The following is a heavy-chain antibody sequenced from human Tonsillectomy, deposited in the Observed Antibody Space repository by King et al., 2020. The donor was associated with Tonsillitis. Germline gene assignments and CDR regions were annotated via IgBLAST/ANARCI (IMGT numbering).Heavy chain of an antibody. J-gene: IGHJ4*02. CDR1: GTSISSFY. CDR3: ARASVDGWSNLDY. Sequence: VQLQESGPGLVKSSETLSLTCTVSGTSISSFYWSWIRQPPGKGLEWLGSIYHSGSTSYNPSLKSRVTISSDTSKNQFSLKLTSVTAADTAVYYCARASVDGWSNLDYWGQGTLVTVSS. CDR2: IYHSGST. D-gene: IGHD6-19*01. V-gene: IGHV4-59*13.